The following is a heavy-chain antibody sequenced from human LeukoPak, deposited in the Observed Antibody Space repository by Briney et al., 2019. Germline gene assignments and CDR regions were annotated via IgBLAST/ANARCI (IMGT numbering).Heavy chain of an antibody. CDR2: ISNDGGGT. J-gene: IGHJ5*02. CDR3: AKGGSGHFADL. Sequence: GGSLRLSCAASGFIFNNYGLIWVRQAPGKGLQWVSAISNDGGGTTYADFVKGRFTISRDNSKNTLFLQMSSLRAEDTALYYCAKGGSGHFADLWGQGTLATVSS. V-gene: IGHV3-23*01. CDR1: GFIFNNYG. D-gene: IGHD2-15*01.